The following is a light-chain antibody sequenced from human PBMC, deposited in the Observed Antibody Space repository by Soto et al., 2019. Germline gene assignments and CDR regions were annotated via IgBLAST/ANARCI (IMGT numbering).Light chain of an antibody. CDR3: AAWEDSLNGVV. V-gene: IGLV1-44*01. CDR1: SSNIGSNI. Sequence: QAVLTQPPSASGTPGQRVTISCSGSSSNIGSNIVNWYQQLPGTAPKLLIYSNNQRPSGVPDRFSGSKSGTSASLAISGLQSEDEADYYCAAWEDSLNGVVFGRGTKLTVL. J-gene: IGLJ3*02. CDR2: SNN.